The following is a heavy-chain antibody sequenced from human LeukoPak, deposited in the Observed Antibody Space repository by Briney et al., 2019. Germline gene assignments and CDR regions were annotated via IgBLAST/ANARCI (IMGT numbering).Heavy chain of an antibody. J-gene: IGHJ6*03. CDR1: GGSISSYY. CDR2: IYTSGST. Sequence: SETLSLTCTVSGGSISSYYWSWIRQPAGKGLEWIGRIYTSGSTNYNPSLKSRVTMSVDTSKNQFSLKLSSVTAADTAVYYCARVRGYCSSTSCLSPNYYYYYMDVWGKGTTVTISS. D-gene: IGHD2-2*01. V-gene: IGHV4-4*07. CDR3: ARVRGYCSSTSCLSPNYYYYYMDV.